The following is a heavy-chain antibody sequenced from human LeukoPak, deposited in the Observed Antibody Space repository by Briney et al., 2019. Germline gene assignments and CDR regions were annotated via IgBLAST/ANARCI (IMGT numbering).Heavy chain of an antibody. CDR1: GGSFSGYY. CDR3: ARERMITFGGVIVNDAFDI. V-gene: IGHV4-34*01. Sequence: PPETLSLTCAVYGGSFSGYYWSWIRQPPGKGLEWIGEINHSGSTNYNPSLKSRVTISVDTSKNQFSLKLSSVTAADTAVYYCARERMITFGGVIVNDAFDIWGQGTMVTVSS. J-gene: IGHJ3*02. CDR2: INHSGST. D-gene: IGHD3-16*02.